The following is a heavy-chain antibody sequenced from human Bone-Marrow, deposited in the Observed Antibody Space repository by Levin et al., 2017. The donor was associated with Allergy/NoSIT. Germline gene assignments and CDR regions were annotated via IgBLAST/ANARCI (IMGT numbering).Heavy chain of an antibody. CDR2: ISGSGTIT. J-gene: IGHJ4*02. V-gene: IGHV3-23*01. CDR1: GFTFSSYA. Sequence: PGGSLRLSCAASGFTFSSYAMSWVRQAPGKGLEWVSSISGSGTITHYAESVKGRFTISRDISKNMLHLQMNSLRADDTAIYFCAKEALAVAGYYFDSWGQGTLVTVSS. CDR3: AKEALAVAGYYFDS. D-gene: IGHD6-19*01.